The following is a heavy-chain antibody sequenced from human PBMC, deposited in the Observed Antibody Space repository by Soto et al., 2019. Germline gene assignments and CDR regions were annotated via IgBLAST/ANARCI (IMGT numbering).Heavy chain of an antibody. CDR3: ATFQLGHNWNYPNFDY. J-gene: IGHJ4*02. Sequence: QVQLVESGGGVVQPGRSLRLSCAASGFTFSSYGMHWVRQAPGKGLEWVAVISYDGSNKYYADSVKGRFTISRDNSKNTLYLQMNSLRAEDTAVYYCATFQLGHNWNYPNFDYWGQGTLVTVSS. D-gene: IGHD1-7*01. CDR2: ISYDGSNK. CDR1: GFTFSSYG. V-gene: IGHV3-30*03.